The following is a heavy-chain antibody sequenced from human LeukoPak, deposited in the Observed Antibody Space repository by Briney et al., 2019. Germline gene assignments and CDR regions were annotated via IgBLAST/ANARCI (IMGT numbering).Heavy chain of an antibody. CDR1: GGSISSYY. D-gene: IGHD1-20*01. Sequence: ETLSLTCTVSGGSISSYYWSWIRQPPGKGLEWIGYIYYSGSTNYNPSLKSRVTISVDTSKNQFSLKLSSVTAADTAVYYCAREGYNWNDVYGMDVWGQGTTVTVSS. J-gene: IGHJ6*02. V-gene: IGHV4-59*01. CDR2: IYYSGST. CDR3: AREGYNWNDVYGMDV.